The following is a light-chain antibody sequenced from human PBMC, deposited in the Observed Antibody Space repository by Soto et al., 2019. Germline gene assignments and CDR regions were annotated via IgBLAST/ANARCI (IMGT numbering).Light chain of an antibody. CDR3: QQYDVLPRA. V-gene: IGKV1-33*01. CDR1: QDIKKY. J-gene: IGKJ3*01. CDR2: GAS. Sequence: DIQMTQSPSSLSASVGDSVTITCQASQDIKKYLNWYQQKPGKVPKLLIYGASKLEAGVSLRFSVSGSGTSFTFTISSVQSEDFATYYCQQYDVLPRAFGPGTKLDI.